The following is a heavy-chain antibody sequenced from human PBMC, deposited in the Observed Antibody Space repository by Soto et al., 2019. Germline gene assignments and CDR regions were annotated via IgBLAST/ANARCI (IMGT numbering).Heavy chain of an antibody. D-gene: IGHD2-21*02. CDR3: AGDGGDSGGRS. CDR1: GFIFNDYN. CDR2: ISKSSRTI. J-gene: IGHJ5*02. V-gene: IGHV3-48*01. Sequence: EVQLVESGGGLVQPGGSLRLSCAASGFIFNDYNLHWVRQAPGKGLEWVSYISKSSRTIHYVDSVKGRFTLSRDNAKNSLYLQMNSLRAEDTAVYYCAGDGGDSGGRSWGQGTLVTVSS.